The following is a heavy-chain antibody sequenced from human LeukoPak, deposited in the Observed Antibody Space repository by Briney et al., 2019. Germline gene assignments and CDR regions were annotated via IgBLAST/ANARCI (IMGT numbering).Heavy chain of an antibody. V-gene: IGHV3-64*01. CDR3: ARMMSYGLGSYADY. CDR1: GFTFSKYA. J-gene: IGHJ4*02. D-gene: IGHD3-10*01. CDR2: ISSYGGST. Sequence: LTGGSLRLSCLASGFTFSKYAMHWVRQAPGKGLEYVSAISSYGGSTFYANSVKGRFTISRDNSKNTLFLQMGNLGREDMAVYYCARMMSYGLGSYADYWGQGTPVTVSS.